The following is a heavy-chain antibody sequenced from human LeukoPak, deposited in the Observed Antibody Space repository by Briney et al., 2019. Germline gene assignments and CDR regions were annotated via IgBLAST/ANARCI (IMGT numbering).Heavy chain of an antibody. Sequence: SETLSLTCTVSGGSISSGGYYWSWIRQPPGKGLEWIGYIYHSGSTYYNPSLKSRVTISVDTSNNQFSLKLSSATAADTAVYYCASTITVTTDYWGQGTLVTVSS. CDR1: GGSISSGGYY. V-gene: IGHV4-30-2*01. CDR3: ASTITVTTDY. D-gene: IGHD4-17*01. CDR2: IYHSGST. J-gene: IGHJ4*02.